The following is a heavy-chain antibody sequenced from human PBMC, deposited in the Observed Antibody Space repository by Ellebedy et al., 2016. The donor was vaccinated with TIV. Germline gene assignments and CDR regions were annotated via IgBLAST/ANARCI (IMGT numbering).Heavy chain of an antibody. V-gene: IGHV4-59*01. Sequence: SETLSLTCSVSGGSLTGYYWSWIRQPPGKGLEWIGSIYHSGNTYYNPSLKSRVTISVDTSKNQFSLKLSSVTAADTAVYYCARGGRRWFSDYWGQGTLVTVSS. D-gene: IGHD4-23*01. CDR3: ARGGRRWFSDY. CDR2: IYHSGNT. CDR1: GGSLTGYY. J-gene: IGHJ4*02.